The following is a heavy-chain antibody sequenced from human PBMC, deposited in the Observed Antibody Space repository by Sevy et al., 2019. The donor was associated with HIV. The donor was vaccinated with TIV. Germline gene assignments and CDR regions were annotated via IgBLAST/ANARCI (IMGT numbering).Heavy chain of an antibody. CDR2: IYSGGST. J-gene: IGHJ4*02. CDR3: ARDWGSDYFDY. V-gene: IGHV3-53*01. CDR1: GFTVSSNY. D-gene: IGHD3-16*01. Sequence: GGSLRLSCAASGFTVSSNYMSWVRQAPGKGLEWVSVIYSGGSTCYADSVKGRFTISRDNTKNTLYLQMNSLRAEDTAVYYCARDWGSDYFDYWGQGTLVTVSS.